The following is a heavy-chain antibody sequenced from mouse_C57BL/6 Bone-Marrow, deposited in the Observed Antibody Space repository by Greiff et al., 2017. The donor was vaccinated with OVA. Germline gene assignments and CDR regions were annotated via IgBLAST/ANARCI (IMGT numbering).Heavy chain of an antibody. D-gene: IGHD4-1*01. CDR3: ARPGSPKLGPYYYAMDY. J-gene: IGHJ4*01. CDR2: ISSGSSTI. Sequence: EVKLMESGGGLVKPGGSLKLSCAASGFTFSDYGMHWVRQAPEKGLEWVAYISSGSSTIYYADTVKGRFTISRDNAKNTLFLQMTSLRSEDTAMYYCARPGSPKLGPYYYAMDYWGQGTSVTVSS. V-gene: IGHV5-17*01. CDR1: GFTFSDYG.